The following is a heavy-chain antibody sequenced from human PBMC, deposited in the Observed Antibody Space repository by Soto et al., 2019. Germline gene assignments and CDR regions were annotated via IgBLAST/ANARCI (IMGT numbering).Heavy chain of an antibody. J-gene: IGHJ6*02. CDR2: IDPSDSYT. Sequence: EVQLVQSGAEVKKPGESLRISCKGSGYSFTSYWISWVRQMPGKGLEWMGRIDPSDSYTNYSPSFQGHVTISADKSITTAYLQWSSLKASDTAMYYCSRSLRGSTAMVSYGMDVWGQGTTVTVSS. D-gene: IGHD5-18*01. CDR1: GYSFTSYW. V-gene: IGHV5-10-1*03. CDR3: SRSLRGSTAMVSYGMDV.